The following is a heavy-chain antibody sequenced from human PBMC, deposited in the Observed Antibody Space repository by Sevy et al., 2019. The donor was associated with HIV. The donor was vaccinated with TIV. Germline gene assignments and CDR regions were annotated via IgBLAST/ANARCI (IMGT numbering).Heavy chain of an antibody. D-gene: IGHD3-9*01. CDR3: ANFGRLLIINAHAFDI. Sequence: SETLSLTCTVSGYSISSGYLWGWIRQPPGKGLEWIGSVDHTGNTYYNPSLKSRVTTSVDTSKNQFSLRLSSVTAADTAVYYCANFGRLLIINAHAFDIWGQGTMVTVSS. CDR1: GYSISSGYL. CDR2: VDHTGNT. V-gene: IGHV4-38-2*02. J-gene: IGHJ3*02.